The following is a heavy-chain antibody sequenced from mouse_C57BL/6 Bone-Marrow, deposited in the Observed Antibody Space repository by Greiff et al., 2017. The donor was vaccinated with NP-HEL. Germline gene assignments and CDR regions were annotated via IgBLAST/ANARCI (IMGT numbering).Heavy chain of an antibody. D-gene: IGHD1-1*01. J-gene: IGHJ4*01. V-gene: IGHV5-4*01. CDR2: ISDGGSYT. Sequence: EVKLMESGGGLVKPGGSLKLSCAASGFTFSSYAMSWVRQTPEKRLEWVATISDGGSYTYYPDNVKGRFTISRDNAKNNLYLQMSHLKSEDTAMYYCAREDYGSSPYYAMDYWGQGTSVTVSS. CDR3: AREDYGSSPYYAMDY. CDR1: GFTFSSYA.